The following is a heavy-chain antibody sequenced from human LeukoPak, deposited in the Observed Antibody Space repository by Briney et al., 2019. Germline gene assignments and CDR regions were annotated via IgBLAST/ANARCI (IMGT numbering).Heavy chain of an antibody. CDR1: GVTFSNYD. Sequence: PGGSLRLSCAASGVTFSNYDMYWIRQAPGKGLEWVSAITYSGAHPQYADSVRGRFTISRDNPQNTLYLHMNSLRAEDTAVYYCAKDPPYYYDSSGYYYWGQGTLVTVSS. V-gene: IGHV3-23*01. CDR3: AKDPPYYYDSSGYYY. D-gene: IGHD3-22*01. CDR2: ITYSGAHP. J-gene: IGHJ4*02.